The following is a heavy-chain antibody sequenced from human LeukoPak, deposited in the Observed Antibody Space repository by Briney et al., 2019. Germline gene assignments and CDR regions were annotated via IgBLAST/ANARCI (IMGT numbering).Heavy chain of an antibody. V-gene: IGHV1-69*04. Sequence: SVKVSCKASGGTFSSYAISWVRQAPGQGLEWMGRIIPILGIANYAQKFQGRVTITADKSTSTAYMELSSLRSEDTAVYYCARAPDSSGYVFDYWGQGTLVTVSS. D-gene: IGHD3-22*01. CDR1: GGTFSSYA. CDR3: ARAPDSSGYVFDY. CDR2: IIPILGIA. J-gene: IGHJ4*02.